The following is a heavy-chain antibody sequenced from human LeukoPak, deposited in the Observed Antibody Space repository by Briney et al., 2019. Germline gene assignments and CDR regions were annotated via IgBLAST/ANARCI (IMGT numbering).Heavy chain of an antibody. CDR3: ARVMVRGTRHVNYFYYYGMDV. CDR2: INHSGST. Sequence: SETLSLTCAVYGGSFSGYYWSWIRQPPGKGLEWIGEINHSGSTNYNPSLKSRVTISVDTSKNQFSLKLSSVTAADTAVYYCARVMVRGTRHVNYFYYYGMDVWGQGTTVTVSS. J-gene: IGHJ6*02. D-gene: IGHD3-10*01. CDR1: GGSFSGYY. V-gene: IGHV4-34*01.